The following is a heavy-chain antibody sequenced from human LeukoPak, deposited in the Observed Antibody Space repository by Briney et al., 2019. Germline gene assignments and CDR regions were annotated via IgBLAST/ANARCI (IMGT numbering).Heavy chain of an antibody. Sequence: GGSLRLSCAASGFTFSSYSMNWVRQAPGKGLEWVSSISSSSSYIYYADSVKGRFTISRDNAKNSLYLQMNSLRAEDTAVYYCARSYAAADAFDLWGQGTMVTVSS. D-gene: IGHD1-26*01. CDR2: ISSSSSYI. V-gene: IGHV3-21*01. CDR3: ARSYAAADAFDL. CDR1: GFTFSSYS. J-gene: IGHJ3*01.